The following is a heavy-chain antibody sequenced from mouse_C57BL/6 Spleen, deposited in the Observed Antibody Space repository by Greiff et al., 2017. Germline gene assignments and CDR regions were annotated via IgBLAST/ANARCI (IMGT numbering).Heavy chain of an antibody. Sequence: ESGPGLVKPSQSLSLTCSVTGYSITSGYYWNWIRQFPGNKLEWMGYISYDGSNNYNPSLKNRISITRDTSKNQFFLKLNSVTTEDTATYYCARAGITTARDFDYWGQGPTLTVSS. V-gene: IGHV3-6*01. CDR3: ARAGITTARDFDY. D-gene: IGHD1-2*01. CDR2: ISYDGSN. CDR1: GYSITSGYY. J-gene: IGHJ2*01.